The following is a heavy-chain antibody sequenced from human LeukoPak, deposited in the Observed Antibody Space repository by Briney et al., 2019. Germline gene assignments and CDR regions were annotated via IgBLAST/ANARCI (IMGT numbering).Heavy chain of an antibody. V-gene: IGHV4-31*03. D-gene: IGHD4-23*01. J-gene: IGHJ4*02. CDR1: GGSISSGGYY. CDR3: ARVARGTTVEFDY. CDR2: VYYSGST. Sequence: SQTLSLTCTVSGGSISSGGYYWSWIRQHPGKGLEWIGYVYYSGSTYYNPSLKSRVTISVDTSKNQSSLKLSSVTAADTAVYYCARVARGTTVEFDYWGQGTLVTVSS.